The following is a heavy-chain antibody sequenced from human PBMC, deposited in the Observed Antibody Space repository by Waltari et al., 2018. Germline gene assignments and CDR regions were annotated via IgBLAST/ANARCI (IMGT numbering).Heavy chain of an antibody. Sequence: EVQLVQSGAEVKKPGATVKISCKASGYTFTDSHMNWVPQAAGTGLEWMGRVDPEDGETIYAEKFQGRVTITADTSTDTAYMELSSLRSEDTAVYYCATAGTVVVTPYYFDYWGQGTLVTVSS. CDR3: ATAGTVVVTPYYFDY. D-gene: IGHD2-21*02. J-gene: IGHJ4*02. CDR1: GYTFTDSH. CDR2: VDPEDGET. V-gene: IGHV1-69-2*01.